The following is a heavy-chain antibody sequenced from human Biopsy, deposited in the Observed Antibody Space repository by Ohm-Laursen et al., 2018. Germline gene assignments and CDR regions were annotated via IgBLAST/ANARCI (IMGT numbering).Heavy chain of an antibody. CDR1: GYTLTALS. Sequence: ASVKVSCKVSGYTLTALSMHWVRQAPGRGLEWMGGFAPENGKTIYAQKFQGRITMTEDTSTDTAYMELSSLRSDDTAVYYCARDRPSVPTYAVFWGQGSLVTVSS. D-gene: IGHD2-2*01. CDR2: FAPENGKT. J-gene: IGHJ4*02. CDR3: ARDRPSVPTYAVF. V-gene: IGHV1-24*01.